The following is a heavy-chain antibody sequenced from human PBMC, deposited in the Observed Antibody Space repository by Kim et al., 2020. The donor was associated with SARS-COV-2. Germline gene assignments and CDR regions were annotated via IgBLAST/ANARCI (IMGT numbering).Heavy chain of an antibody. Sequence: THYADSVKDRFTISRDNSKNTLYLQMNSLRAEDTAVYYCAKLLTGGDWYDWGQGTLVTVSS. V-gene: IGHV3-23*01. CDR2: T. CDR3: AKLLTGGDWYD. J-gene: IGHJ4*02. D-gene: IGHD2-21*02.